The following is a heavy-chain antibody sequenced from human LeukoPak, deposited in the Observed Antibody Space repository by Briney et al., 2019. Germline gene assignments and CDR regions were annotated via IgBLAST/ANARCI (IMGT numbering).Heavy chain of an antibody. D-gene: IGHD3-16*01. CDR3: ARVKDPGGYYYYYYMDI. CDR2: IYYSGST. Sequence: SETLSLTCTVSGGSISSYYWSWIRQPPGKGLEWIGYIYYSGSTYYNPSLKSRVTISVDTSKNQFSLKMSSVTAADTAVYYCARVKDPGGYYYYYYMDIWGKGNTVTVSS. V-gene: IGHV4-59*12. J-gene: IGHJ6*03. CDR1: GGSISSYY.